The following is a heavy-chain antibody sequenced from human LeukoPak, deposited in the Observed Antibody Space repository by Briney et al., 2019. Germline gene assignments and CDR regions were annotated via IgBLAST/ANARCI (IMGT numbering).Heavy chain of an antibody. CDR3: ARGDILTGSHFDY. Sequence: GGSLRLSCAASGFTFISYAMSWVRQAPGKELEWVSAISGSGGTTFYADSVKGRFTISRDNAKNSLYLQMNSLRAEDTAVYYCARGDILTGSHFDYWGQGTLVTVSS. CDR1: GFTFISYA. J-gene: IGHJ4*02. D-gene: IGHD3-9*01. CDR2: ISGSGGTT. V-gene: IGHV3-23*01.